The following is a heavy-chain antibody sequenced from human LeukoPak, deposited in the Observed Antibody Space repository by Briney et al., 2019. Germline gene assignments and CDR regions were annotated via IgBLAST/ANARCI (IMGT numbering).Heavy chain of an antibody. Sequence: GASVKVSCKASGYTFTSYAMHWVRQAPGQRLEWMGWINAGNGNTKYSQKFQGRVTITGDTSASTAYMELSSLRSEDTAVYYCARSPGSPWSSSWYYFDYWGQGTLVTVSS. CDR3: ARSPGSPWSSSWYYFDY. V-gene: IGHV1-3*01. J-gene: IGHJ4*02. CDR1: GYTFTSYA. D-gene: IGHD6-13*01. CDR2: INAGNGNT.